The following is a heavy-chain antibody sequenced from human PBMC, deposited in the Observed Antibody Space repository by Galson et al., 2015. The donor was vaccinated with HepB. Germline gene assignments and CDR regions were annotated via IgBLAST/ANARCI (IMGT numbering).Heavy chain of an antibody. J-gene: IGHJ6*02. Sequence: SLRLSCAASGFTVSSNYMSWVRQAPGKGLEWVSVIYSGGSTYYADSVKGRFTISRDNSKNTLYLQMNSLRAEDTAVYYCARESSGGYGDYYYGMDVWGQGTTVTVSS. D-gene: IGHD5-18*01. CDR1: GFTVSSNY. CDR3: ARESSGGYGDYYYGMDV. V-gene: IGHV3-66*01. CDR2: IYSGGST.